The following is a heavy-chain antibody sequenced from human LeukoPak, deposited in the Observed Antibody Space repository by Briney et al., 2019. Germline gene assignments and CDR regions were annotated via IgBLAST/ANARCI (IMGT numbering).Heavy chain of an antibody. V-gene: IGHV3-23*01. J-gene: IGHJ1*01. CDR1: GFTFSNYA. CDR2: ISAGGDST. Sequence: PGGSLRLSCAASGFTFSNYAMSWVRQAPGKGLEWVSAISAGGDSTYYTDSGKGRFTISRDNSKNTLYLQMNSLRAEDTAVYYCAKDLTAGGSGRIQHWGQGTLVTVSS. D-gene: IGHD3-16*01. CDR3: AKDLTAGGSGRIQH.